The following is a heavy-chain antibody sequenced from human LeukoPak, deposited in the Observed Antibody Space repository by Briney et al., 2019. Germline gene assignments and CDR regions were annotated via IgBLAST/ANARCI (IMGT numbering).Heavy chain of an antibody. CDR1: GFALSSYG. J-gene: IGHJ4*02. D-gene: IGHD3-3*01. V-gene: IGHV3-33*01. CDR2: IWFDGTNK. Sequence: GGSLRLSCAASGFALSSYGMHWVRQAPGKGLEWVAVIWFDGTNKYYRDSVKGRFTISRDNSKNTLYLQMNSLRAEDTAVYYCARGGYDLWSGYRIDYWGQETLVTVSS. CDR3: ARGGYDLWSGYRIDY.